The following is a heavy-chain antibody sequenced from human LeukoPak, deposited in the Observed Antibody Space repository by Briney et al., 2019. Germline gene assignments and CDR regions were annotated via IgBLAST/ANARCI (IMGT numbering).Heavy chain of an antibody. Sequence: SQTLSLTCAISGDSVSGNRATWNWLRQSPSRGLEWLGRIYYRSKRYADYAVSVKGRITINPDTSKNQFSLQLNSVTPEDTAVYYCAREGEYKVGHYYYGVDVWGQGTTVTVSS. CDR1: GDSVSGNRAT. CDR2: IYYRSKRYA. D-gene: IGHD3-10*01. CDR3: AREGEYKVGHYYYGVDV. V-gene: IGHV6-1*01. J-gene: IGHJ6*02.